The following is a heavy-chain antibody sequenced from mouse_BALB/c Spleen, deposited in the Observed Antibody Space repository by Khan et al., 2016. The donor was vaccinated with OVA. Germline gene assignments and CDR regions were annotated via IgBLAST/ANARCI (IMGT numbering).Heavy chain of an antibody. CDR3: AKFTPEYYSMDY. CDR1: GFSLSNYG. CDR2: TWGDGST. Sequence: QVQLKQSGPGLVAPSQSLSITCTVSGFSLSNYGVSWVRQPPGKGLEWLGVTWGDGSTNYHSALISRLIITKDNSKRQVFLKLNSLQTDDTATYHGAKFTPEYYSMDYWGQGTSVTVSS. D-gene: IGHD1-1*01. J-gene: IGHJ4*01. V-gene: IGHV2-3*01.